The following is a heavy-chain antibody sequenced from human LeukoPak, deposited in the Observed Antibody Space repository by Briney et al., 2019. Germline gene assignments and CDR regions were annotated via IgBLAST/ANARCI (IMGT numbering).Heavy chain of an antibody. J-gene: IGHJ4*02. Sequence: PGGSLRLSCTTSGFTFSRYTMNWVRQAPGKGLEWVSYISSSSSTIYYADSVKGRFTISRDNAKNSLYLQMNSLRAEDTAVYYCARDRRDSSGYLYWGQGTLVTVSS. CDR2: ISSSSSTI. V-gene: IGHV3-48*04. CDR1: GFTFSRYT. CDR3: ARDRRDSSGYLY. D-gene: IGHD3-22*01.